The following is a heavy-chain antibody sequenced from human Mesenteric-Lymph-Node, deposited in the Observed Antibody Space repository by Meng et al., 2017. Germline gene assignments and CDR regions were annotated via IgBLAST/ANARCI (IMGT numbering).Heavy chain of an antibody. V-gene: IGHV4-61*01. Sequence: QVRLQESGPGLLRPSDTLSLTCTVSGASVTTDNYYWSWIRQPPGKRLEWIGYFYTTGLTNYNPSLKSRVSISVDTFNNQFSLKLNSVTAADTAVYYCAVWSGSYYPNWGQGTLVTVSS. D-gene: IGHD1-26*01. CDR3: AVWSGSYYPN. J-gene: IGHJ4*02. CDR2: FYTTGLT. CDR1: GASVTTDNYY.